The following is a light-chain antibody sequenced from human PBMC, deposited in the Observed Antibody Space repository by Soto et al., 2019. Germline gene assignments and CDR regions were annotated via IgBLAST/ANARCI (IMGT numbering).Light chain of an antibody. J-gene: IGKJ1*01. CDR1: QSISSW. CDR3: LQYHTYSWT. Sequence: DIQITQSPSTLSSSLGYTVTITFRASQSISSWLAWYQQKPGKAPNLLIYDASSLESGVPSRFSGSGSGTEFTLTISSLQPDDFATYYCLQYHTYSWTFGLGTKVDI. V-gene: IGKV1-5*01. CDR2: DAS.